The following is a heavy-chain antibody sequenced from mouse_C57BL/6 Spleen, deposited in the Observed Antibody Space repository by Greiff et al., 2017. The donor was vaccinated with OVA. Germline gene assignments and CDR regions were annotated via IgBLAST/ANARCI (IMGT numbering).Heavy chain of an antibody. D-gene: IGHD1-1*01. CDR1: GYTFTSYW. CDR2: IYPSDSET. J-gene: IGHJ2*01. Sequence: VQLQQPGAELVRPGSSVKLSCKASGYTFTSYWMDWVKQRPGQGLEWIGNIYPSDSETHYNQKFKDKATLTVDKSSSTAYMQLSSLTSEDSAVYYCARGVGSSYHYWGQGTTLTVSS. V-gene: IGHV1-61*01. CDR3: ARGVGSSYHY.